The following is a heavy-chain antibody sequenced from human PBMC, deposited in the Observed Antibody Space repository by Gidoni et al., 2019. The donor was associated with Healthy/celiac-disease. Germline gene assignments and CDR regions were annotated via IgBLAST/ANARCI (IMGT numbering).Heavy chain of an antibody. CDR3: ARGTGGL. J-gene: IGHJ4*02. Sequence: SCAASGFTFSGYWMHWVRQAPGKWLEWVANIKHDGSEKYCVDSVKGRFTISRDNAKNSLYLQMNSLRVEDTAVYYCARGTGGLWGQGTLVTVSS. CDR2: IKHDGSEK. V-gene: IGHV3-7*01. D-gene: IGHD2-8*02. CDR1: GFTFSGYW.